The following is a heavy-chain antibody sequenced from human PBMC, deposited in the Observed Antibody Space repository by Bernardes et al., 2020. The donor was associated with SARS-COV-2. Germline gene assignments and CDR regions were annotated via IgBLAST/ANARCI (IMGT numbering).Heavy chain of an antibody. D-gene: IGHD5-12*01. J-gene: IGHJ6*02. CDR2: ISAYNGNT. CDR1: GYTFTSYG. Sequence: ASVKVSCKASGYTFTSYGISWVRQAPGQGLEWMGWISAYNGNTSFVQKLQGRLTMTTDTSTSTAYMELGSLRSDDTAVYYCARDRGWLQLYYYGMDGWGQGTMVTVSS. V-gene: IGHV1-18*01. CDR3: ARDRGWLQLYYYGMDG.